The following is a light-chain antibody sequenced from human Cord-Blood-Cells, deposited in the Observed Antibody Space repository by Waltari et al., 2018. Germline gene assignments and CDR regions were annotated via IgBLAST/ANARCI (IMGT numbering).Light chain of an antibody. V-gene: IGLV3-21*04. CDR3: QVWDSSSDHYV. CDR2: YDS. Sequence: SHLLTQPPSLSVAPGKPAMITCGGTNPRRTRVHSSQQKPGQAPLLVIYYDSNRPSEIPDRVSGSNSGNTATLTISRVEAGDEADYYCQVWDSSSDHYVFGTGTKVTVL. CDR1: NPRRTR. J-gene: IGLJ1*01.